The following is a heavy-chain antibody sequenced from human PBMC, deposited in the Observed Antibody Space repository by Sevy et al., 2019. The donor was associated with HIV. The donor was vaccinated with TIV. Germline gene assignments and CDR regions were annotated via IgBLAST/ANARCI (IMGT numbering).Heavy chain of an antibody. CDR1: GFTFSDHY. CDR2: TRNKADGYTQ. D-gene: IGHD6-13*01. Sequence: GGSLRLSCAASGFTFSDHYMEWVRQAPGKGLEWVGRTRNKADGYTQEYAASVKGRFTISRDDSENSLYLQMNSLKTDDTAVYYCSTHAGIAAAGRVFDYWGQGALVTVSS. V-gene: IGHV3-72*01. CDR3: STHAGIAAAGRVFDY. J-gene: IGHJ4*02.